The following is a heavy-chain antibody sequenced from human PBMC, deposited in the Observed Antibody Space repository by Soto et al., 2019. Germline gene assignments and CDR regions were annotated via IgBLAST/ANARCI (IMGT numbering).Heavy chain of an antibody. J-gene: IGHJ4*02. CDR2: ISSTTNYI. V-gene: IGHV3-21*01. Sequence: VGSLRLSCSASGFRFNIYGVHWVRQAPGKGLEWVSSISSTTNYIYYADSIKGRFTVSRDNAKNSVYLDMNSLSAEDTAVYYCARESEDLTSNFDYWGQGTLVTVSS. CDR3: ARESEDLTSNFDY. CDR1: GFRFNIYG.